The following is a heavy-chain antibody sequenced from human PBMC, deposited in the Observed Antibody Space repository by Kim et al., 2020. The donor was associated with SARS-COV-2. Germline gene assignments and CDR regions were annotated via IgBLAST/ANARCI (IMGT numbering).Heavy chain of an antibody. Sequence: SETLSLTCTVSGGSISSYYWSWIRQPPGKGLEWIGYIYYSGSTNYNPSLKSRVTISVDTSKNQFSLKLSSVTAADTAVYYCARMGFAGSYPYFDYWGQGTLVTVSS. CDR2: IYYSGST. CDR3: ARMGFAGSYPYFDY. J-gene: IGHJ4*02. CDR1: GGSISSYY. V-gene: IGHV4-59*01. D-gene: IGHD1-26*01.